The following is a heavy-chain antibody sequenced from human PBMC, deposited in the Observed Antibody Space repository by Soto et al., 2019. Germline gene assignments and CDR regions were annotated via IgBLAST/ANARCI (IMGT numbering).Heavy chain of an antibody. J-gene: IGHJ3*02. CDR2: FDPEDGET. D-gene: IGHD5-18*01. Sequence: ASVKVSCKVSGYTLTELSMHWVRQAPGKGLEWMGGFDPEDGETIYAQKFQGRVTMTEDTSTDTAYMELSSLRAEDTAVYYCATNTYSGYSSGPDAFDIWGKGKMVTVSS. V-gene: IGHV1-24*01. CDR3: ATNTYSGYSSGPDAFDI. CDR1: GYTLTELS.